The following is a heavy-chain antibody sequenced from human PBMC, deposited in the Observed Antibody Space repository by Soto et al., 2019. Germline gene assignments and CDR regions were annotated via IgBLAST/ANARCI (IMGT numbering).Heavy chain of an antibody. CDR3: ARWGNWKVADY. D-gene: IGHD3-16*01. CDR2: IWYDGSNK. J-gene: IGHJ4*02. V-gene: IGHV3-33*01. Sequence: QVQLVESGGGVVQPGRSLRLSCAASGFTFSSHGMHWVRQAPGKGLEGVAVIWYDGSNKYYADSVKGRFTISRDNSKNMLYLEMNSLRAEDTAVYYCARWGNWKVADYWGQGTLVTVSS. CDR1: GFTFSSHG.